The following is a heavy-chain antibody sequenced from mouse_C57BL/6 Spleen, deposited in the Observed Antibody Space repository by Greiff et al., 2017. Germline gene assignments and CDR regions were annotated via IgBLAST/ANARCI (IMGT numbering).Heavy chain of an antibody. V-gene: IGHV10-1*01. Sequence: EVMLVESGGGLVQPKGSLTLSCAASGFSFNTYAMNWVRQAPGKGLEWVARIRSKSNNYATYYADSVKDRFTISRDDSESMLYLQMNNLKTEDTAMYYCVRQDHQSWYFDVWGTGTTVTVSS. J-gene: IGHJ1*03. CDR2: IRSKSNNYAT. CDR1: GFSFNTYA. CDR3: VRQDHQSWYFDV.